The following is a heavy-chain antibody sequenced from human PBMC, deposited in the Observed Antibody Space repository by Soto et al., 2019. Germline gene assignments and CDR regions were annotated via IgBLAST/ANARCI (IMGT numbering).Heavy chain of an antibody. V-gene: IGHV3-11*06. CDR1: GFTFSDYY. J-gene: IGHJ4*02. CDR2: ISSTGSYT. Sequence: GGSLRLSCAASGFTFSDYYMSWIRQAPGKGPEWVSYISSTGSYTNYADSVKGRFTISRDNAKNSLYLQMHSLRVEDTAVYYCARVDYDILTGYYFDYWGQGTLVTVSS. CDR3: ARVDYDILTGYYFDY. D-gene: IGHD3-9*01.